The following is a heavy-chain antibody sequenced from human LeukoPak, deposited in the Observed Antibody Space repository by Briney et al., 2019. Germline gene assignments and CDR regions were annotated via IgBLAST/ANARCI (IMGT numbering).Heavy chain of an antibody. D-gene: IGHD1-7*01. V-gene: IGHV1-69*04. Sequence: ASVKVSCKASGGTFSSYAISWVRQAPGQALEWMGRIIPILGIANYAQKFQGRVTITADKSTSTAYMELSSLRSEDTAVYYCASSGITGTTPPDYWGQGTLVTVSS. CDR1: GGTFSSYA. CDR2: IIPILGIA. CDR3: ASSGITGTTPPDY. J-gene: IGHJ4*02.